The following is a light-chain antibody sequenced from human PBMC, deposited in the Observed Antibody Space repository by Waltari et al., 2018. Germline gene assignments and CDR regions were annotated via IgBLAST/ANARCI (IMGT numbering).Light chain of an antibody. Sequence: QSALTQPASVSGSPGQSITISCTGTSSDIGGYDYVSWYQQHPGKAPKLLIYEVTKRPSGVSNRCSGSKSGNTASLAISGLQPEDEADYYCSSYTRRNTPSSVFGTGTQVTVL. CDR1: SSDIGGYDY. V-gene: IGLV2-14*01. CDR2: EVT. J-gene: IGLJ1*01. CDR3: SSYTRRNTPSSV.